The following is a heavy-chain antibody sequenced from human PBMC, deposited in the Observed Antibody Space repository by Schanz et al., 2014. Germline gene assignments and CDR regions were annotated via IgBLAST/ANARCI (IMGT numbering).Heavy chain of an antibody. J-gene: IGHJ6*02. CDR2: ISGGGGTP. Sequence: EVHLLESGGGLVPPGGSLRLSCAASGFNFSDYAMCWVRQAPGKGLEWVSAISGGGGTPSYTDSVKGRFTISRDNSKGTLYLQMNSLRAEDTAVYYCAKDGPGGSGSYSADGGMDVWGQGTTVTVSS. CDR3: AKDGPGGSGSYSADGGMDV. V-gene: IGHV3-23*01. CDR1: GFNFSDYA. D-gene: IGHD3-10*01.